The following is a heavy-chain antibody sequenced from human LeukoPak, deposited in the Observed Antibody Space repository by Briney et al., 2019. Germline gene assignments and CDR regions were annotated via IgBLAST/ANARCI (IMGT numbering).Heavy chain of an antibody. CDR2: IYYSGST. CDR3: ARYFKTDFDY. V-gene: IGHV4-59*08. J-gene: IGHJ4*02. D-gene: IGHD2-21*02. Sequence: NPSETLSLTCTVSGGSISIYYWSWIRQPPGKGLEWIGYIYYSGSTNYNPSLKSRVTISVDTSKNQFSLKLSSVTAADTAVYYCARYFKTDFDYWGQGTLVTVSS. CDR1: GGSISIYY.